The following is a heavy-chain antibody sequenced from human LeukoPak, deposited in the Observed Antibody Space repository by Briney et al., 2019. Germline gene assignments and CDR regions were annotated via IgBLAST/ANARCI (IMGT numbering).Heavy chain of an antibody. J-gene: IGHJ3*02. CDR1: GLNVSSNY. CDR3: AKDGRIAVAGLYDAFDI. V-gene: IGHV3-48*01. CDR2: ISSSSSTI. D-gene: IGHD6-19*01. Sequence: GSLRLSCAASGLNVSSNYLNWVRQAPGKGLEWVSYISSSSSTIYYADSVKGRFTISRDNSKNTLYLQMNNLRAEDTAGYYCAKDGRIAVAGLYDAFDIWGQGTMVTVSS.